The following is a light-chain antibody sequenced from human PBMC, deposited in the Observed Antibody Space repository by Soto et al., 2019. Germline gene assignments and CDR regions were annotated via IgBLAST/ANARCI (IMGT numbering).Light chain of an antibody. V-gene: IGLV2-23*02. J-gene: IGLJ7*01. CDR1: SSDIGSFNL. Sequence: QSVLTQPASVSGSPGQSITISCTGTSSDIGSFNLVSWYQQHPGKAPKLLISEVTKRPSGVSNRFSGSKSANTASLTISGLLAEDEADYYCCSYAATITVLFGGGTQLTVL. CDR3: CSYAATITVL. CDR2: EVT.